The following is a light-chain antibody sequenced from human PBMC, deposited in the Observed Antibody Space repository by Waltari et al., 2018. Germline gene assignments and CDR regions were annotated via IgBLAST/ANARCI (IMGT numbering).Light chain of an antibody. J-gene: IGKJ1*01. CDR2: GAS. CDR3: QHYVRLPVT. Sequence: VLTQSPDTLSLSPGERATLSCRSSESLTKRYLAWYQQKPGQAPRLLIYGASSRATGIPDRFSGSGSGTDFSLTISRLAPDDLAVYYCQHYVRLPVTFGQGTKVEI. V-gene: IGKV3-20*01. CDR1: ESLTKRY.